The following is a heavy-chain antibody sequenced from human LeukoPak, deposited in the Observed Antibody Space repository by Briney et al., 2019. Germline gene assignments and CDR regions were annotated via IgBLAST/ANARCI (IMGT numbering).Heavy chain of an antibody. CDR1: GGSFSGYY. J-gene: IGHJ5*02. CDR3: ARGGGGSCYYRA. V-gene: IGHV4-34*01. D-gene: IGHD2-15*01. Sequence: PSETLSLTCAVYGGSFSGYYWSWIRQPPGKGLEWIGEINHSGSTNYNPSLKSRVTISVDTSKNQFSLKLSSVTAADTAVYYCARGGGGSCYYRAWGQGTLVTVSS. CDR2: INHSGST.